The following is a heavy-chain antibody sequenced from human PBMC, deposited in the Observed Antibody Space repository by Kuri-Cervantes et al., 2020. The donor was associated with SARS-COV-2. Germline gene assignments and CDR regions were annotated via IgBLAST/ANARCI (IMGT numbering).Heavy chain of an antibody. D-gene: IGHD3-3*01. CDR1: GFTFSSYS. CDR3: ARALDGVVTRYYYYYGMGV. CDR2: ISSSSSYI. J-gene: IGHJ6*02. Sequence: GGSLRLSCAASGFTFSSYSMNWVRQAPGKGLEWVSSISSSSSYIYYADSVKGRFTISRDNAKNSLYLQMNSLRAEDTAVYYCARALDGVVTRYYYYYGMGVWGQGTTVTVSS. V-gene: IGHV3-21*01.